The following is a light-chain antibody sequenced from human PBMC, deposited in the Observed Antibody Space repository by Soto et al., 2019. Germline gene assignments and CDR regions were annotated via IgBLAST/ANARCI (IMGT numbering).Light chain of an antibody. CDR1: RSNSGNSF. V-gene: IGLV1-51*01. J-gene: IGLJ1*01. CDR2: DNN. CDR3: GAWDGGLSAFV. Sequence: QSVLTQPPSVSAAPGRTVTISCSGSRSNSGNSFVSWYQQLPGTAPRLLIYDNNERPSGIPDRFSGSKSGTSATLGITGLQTGDEADYYCGAWDGGLSAFVFGTGTKVTVL.